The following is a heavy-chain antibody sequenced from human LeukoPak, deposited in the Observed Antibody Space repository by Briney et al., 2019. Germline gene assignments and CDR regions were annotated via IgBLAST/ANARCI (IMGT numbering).Heavy chain of an antibody. V-gene: IGHV3-33*01. Sequence: GGSLRLSCAASGFTFSSYGMHWVRQAPGKGLEWVAVIWYDGSNKYYADSVKGRFTISRDNSKNTLYLQMNSLRAEDTAVYYCARVHYYGSGSYYNYFDYWGQGTLVTVPS. D-gene: IGHD3-10*01. CDR1: GFTFSSYG. CDR2: IWYDGSNK. J-gene: IGHJ4*02. CDR3: ARVHYYGSGSYYNYFDY.